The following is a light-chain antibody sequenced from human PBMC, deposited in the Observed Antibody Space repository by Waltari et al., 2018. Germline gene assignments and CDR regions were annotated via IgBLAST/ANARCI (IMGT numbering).Light chain of an antibody. J-gene: IGLJ2*01. CDR1: SSDVGGYNY. Sequence: QSALTQPASVSGSPGQSITISCTGTSSDVGGYNYVPWYQQHPGKAPKLIIYDVSKRPSGVSNRFSGSKSGNTASLTISGLQAEDEADYYCSSYTSSSTFVFGGGTKLTVL. CDR3: SSYTSSSTFV. V-gene: IGLV2-14*01. CDR2: DVS.